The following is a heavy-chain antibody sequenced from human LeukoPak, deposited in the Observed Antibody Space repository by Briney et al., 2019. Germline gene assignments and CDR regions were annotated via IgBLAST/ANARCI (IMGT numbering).Heavy chain of an antibody. CDR3: AGDHDSSGWYVFDY. D-gene: IGHD6-19*01. V-gene: IGHV3-74*01. CDR1: GFTFSSYW. Sequence: GGSLRLSCAASGFTFSSYWMHWVRQAPGKGLVWVSRINSDGSSTVYADSAKGRFTISRDNSKNTLFLQMNSLRAEDTAVYYCAGDHDSSGWYVFDYWGQGTLVTVSS. CDR2: INSDGSST. J-gene: IGHJ4*02.